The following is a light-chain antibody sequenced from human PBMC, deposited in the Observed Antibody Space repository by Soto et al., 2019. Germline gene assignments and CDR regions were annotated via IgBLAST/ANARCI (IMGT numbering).Light chain of an antibody. CDR3: QQYGSSPFP. J-gene: IGKJ3*01. CDR2: GAS. CDR1: QSVSSSY. V-gene: IGKV3-20*01. Sequence: EMVLTQTPGTLSLSPGERATLSCRASQSVSSSYLAWYQQKPGQAPRLLIYGASSRATGIPDRFSGSGSGTDFTLTISRLEPEDFAVYYCQQYGSSPFPFGPGTKVDI.